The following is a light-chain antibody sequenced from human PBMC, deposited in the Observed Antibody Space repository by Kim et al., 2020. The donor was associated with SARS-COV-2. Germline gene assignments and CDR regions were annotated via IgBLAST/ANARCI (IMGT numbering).Light chain of an antibody. CDR2: TAS. V-gene: IGKV1-6*01. J-gene: IGKJ2*01. CDR1: QGIRND. Sequence: SASVGDRATSTCRASQGIRNDLGCYQQKPGKAPNLLFHTASTLQSGVPSRFLGRGSGTHFTLTISGLQPEDFATYYCLQDYSYPYTFGQGTKLEI. CDR3: LQDYSYPYT.